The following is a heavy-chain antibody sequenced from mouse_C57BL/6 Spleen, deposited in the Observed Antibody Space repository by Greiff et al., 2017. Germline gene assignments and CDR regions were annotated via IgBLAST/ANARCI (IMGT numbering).Heavy chain of an antibody. D-gene: IGHD4-1*01. V-gene: IGHV1-82*01. J-gene: IGHJ3*01. CDR1: GYAFSSSW. Sequence: QVQLKESGPELVKPGASVKISCKASGYAFSSSWMNWVKQRPGKGLEWIGRIYPGDGDTNYNGKFKGKATLTADKSSSTAYMQLSSLTSEDSAVYFCAREDYDLTGTGAWFAYWGQGTLVTVSA. CDR3: AREDYDLTGTGAWFAY. CDR2: IYPGDGDT.